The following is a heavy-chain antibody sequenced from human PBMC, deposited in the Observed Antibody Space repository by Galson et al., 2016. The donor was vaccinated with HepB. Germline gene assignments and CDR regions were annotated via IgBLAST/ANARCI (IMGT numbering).Heavy chain of an antibody. D-gene: IGHD2-21*01. CDR1: GYTFSNFW. J-gene: IGHJ6*02. V-gene: IGHV5-10-1*01. CDR2: IDPNDSYT. Sequence: QSGAEVKKPGESLTISCKGSGYTFSNFWISWVRQMPGKGLDYMGRIDPNDSYTKYSPSFRGHATISADKSINTVYLQWSSLEASDTATYYCARHEAYCYLNNIECHTVYGMDVWGQGTTVIVSS. CDR3: ARHEAYCYLNNIECHTVYGMDV.